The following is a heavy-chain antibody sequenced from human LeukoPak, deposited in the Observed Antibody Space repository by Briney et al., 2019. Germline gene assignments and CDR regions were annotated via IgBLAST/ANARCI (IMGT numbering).Heavy chain of an antibody. CDR1: GFTFSSYA. V-gene: IGHV3-23*01. CDR3: AKDLGYCSGGSCYGWFDP. D-gene: IGHD2-15*01. Sequence: GGSLRLSCAASGFTFSSYAMSWVRQAPGKGLEWVSAIRGSGGSTYYADSVKGRFTISRDNSKNTLYLQMNSLRAEDTAVYYCAKDLGYCSGGSCYGWFDPWGQGTLVTVSS. CDR2: IRGSGGST. J-gene: IGHJ5*02.